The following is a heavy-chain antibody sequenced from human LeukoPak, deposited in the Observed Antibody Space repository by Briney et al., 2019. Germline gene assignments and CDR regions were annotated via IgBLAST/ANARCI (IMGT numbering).Heavy chain of an antibody. J-gene: IGHJ4*02. CDR3: ARANRYDLYFDY. Sequence: SGTLSLTCAVSGGSISSSNWWSWVRQPPGKGLEWIGYIYYSGSTNHNPSLKSRVTISVDTSKNQISLKVSSVTAADTAVYYCARANRYDLYFDYWGQGTLVTVSS. CDR2: IYYSGST. V-gene: IGHV4-4*02. D-gene: IGHD5-12*01. CDR1: GGSISSSNW.